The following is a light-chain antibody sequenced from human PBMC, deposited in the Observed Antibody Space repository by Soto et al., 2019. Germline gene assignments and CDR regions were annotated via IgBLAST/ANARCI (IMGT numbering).Light chain of an antibody. J-gene: IGKJ3*01. Sequence: EIVLTQSPGTLSLSPGERATLSCRASQSVSSSYLAWYQQKPGQAPRLLIYGASSRATSIPDRFSVSGSGTDFTLTISRLEAEDFAVYYCQQYGSSPFTFGPGTKVDIK. CDR1: QSVSSSY. CDR3: QQYGSSPFT. V-gene: IGKV3-20*01. CDR2: GAS.